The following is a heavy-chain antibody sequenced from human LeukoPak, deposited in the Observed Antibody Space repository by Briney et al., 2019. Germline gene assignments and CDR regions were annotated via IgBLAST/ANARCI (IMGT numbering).Heavy chain of an antibody. D-gene: IGHD6-13*01. CDR1: GYTFTGYY. CDR2: INPNSGGT. Sequence: ASVRVSCKASGYTFTGYYMHWVRQAPGQGLEWMGWINPNSGGTTCAQKSQGRVTMTRDTSISTAYMELSRLRSDDTAVYYCARVRPYSSSWYDGPDFDYWGQGTLV. J-gene: IGHJ4*02. V-gene: IGHV1-2*02. CDR3: ARVRPYSSSWYDGPDFDY.